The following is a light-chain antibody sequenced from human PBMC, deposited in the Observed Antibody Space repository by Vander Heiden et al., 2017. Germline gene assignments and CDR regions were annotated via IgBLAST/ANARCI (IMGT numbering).Light chain of an antibody. CDR1: QSVSSY. CDR2: DAS. Sequence: EIVLTQSPATLSLSPGERATLSCRASQSVSSYLAWYQQKPCQAPRLLIYDASNRATGIPARFSGSASGTDFTLTISSREPEDFAVYYCQLRSNWPPSTFGQGTKLEIK. CDR3: QLRSNWPPST. V-gene: IGKV3-11*01. J-gene: IGKJ2*01.